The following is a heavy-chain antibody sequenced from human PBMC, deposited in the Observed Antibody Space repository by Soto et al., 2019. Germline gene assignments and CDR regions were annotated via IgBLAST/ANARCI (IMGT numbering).Heavy chain of an antibody. Sequence: QVQLQQWGAGLLKPSETVSLTCAVYGGSFIGYYGTWIRQPPGKGLEWIGEINHSGSTNYNPSLKRRVSISADTSKNQFSVRLSSVTAADTAVYYCATLGHYDFWSGFRKGNWFDPWGQGTLVTVSS. V-gene: IGHV4-34*01. J-gene: IGHJ5*02. D-gene: IGHD3-3*01. CDR3: ATLGHYDFWSGFRKGNWFDP. CDR2: INHSGST. CDR1: GGSFIGYY.